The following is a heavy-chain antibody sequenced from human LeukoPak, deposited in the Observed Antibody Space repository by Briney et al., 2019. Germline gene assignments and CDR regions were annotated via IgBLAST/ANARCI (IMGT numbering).Heavy chain of an antibody. Sequence: GGSLRLSCTASGLTFSTYWVHWVRLAPGKGLVLVSQIKFDGSLASYADSVKGRFTISRDNAKNTVYLQMNSLGTEDTAVYYCVTGHYDSRMYFDLWGRGALVTVSS. V-gene: IGHV3-74*01. CDR3: VTGHYDSRMYFDL. CDR1: GLTFSTYW. J-gene: IGHJ2*01. CDR2: IKFDGSLA. D-gene: IGHD3-22*01.